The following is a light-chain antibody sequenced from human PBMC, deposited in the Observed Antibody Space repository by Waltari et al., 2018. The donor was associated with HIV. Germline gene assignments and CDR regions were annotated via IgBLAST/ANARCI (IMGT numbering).Light chain of an antibody. CDR3: QQYNNWPPELT. Sequence: DIVLTQSPDSLAVSLGERATINCKASQSVLYNSNSKNYLSWYQQRPGQPPKLLIYWASTRESGVPDRFSGSASGTDFTLTISGLQAEDVAVYYCQQYNNWPPELTFGGGTKVEIK. CDR1: QSVLYNSNSKNY. CDR2: WAS. V-gene: IGKV4-1*01. J-gene: IGKJ4*01.